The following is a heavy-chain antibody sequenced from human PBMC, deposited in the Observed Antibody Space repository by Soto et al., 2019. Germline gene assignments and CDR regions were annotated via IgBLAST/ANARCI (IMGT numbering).Heavy chain of an antibody. CDR3: ARDGSHYDVDY. CDR2: IWNDGSTT. D-gene: IGHD4-4*01. V-gene: IGHV3-33*01. Sequence: LVESGGGVAQPGRSLRLSCATSGFSFSPSGMHWVRQAPGKGLEWVAIIWNDGSTTYYADSVKGLFTISRDNSKNTLYLQMNYLRDEDTAVYYCARDGSHYDVDYWGQGTLVTVSS. J-gene: IGHJ4*02. CDR1: GFSFSPSG.